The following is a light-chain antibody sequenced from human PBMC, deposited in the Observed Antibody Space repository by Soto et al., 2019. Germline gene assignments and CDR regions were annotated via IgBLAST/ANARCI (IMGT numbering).Light chain of an antibody. CDR2: AAS. CDR3: QQLSSHPLT. V-gene: IGKV1-9*01. J-gene: IGKJ4*01. Sequence: DIQLTQSPSFLSASVGDRVTITCRASRGISSHLAWYQQKPGRAPKLLIYAASTLQSGVPSRFSGSGSGTEFTLAISSLQPEDFATYYCQQLSSHPLTFGGGTKVDIK. CDR1: RGISSH.